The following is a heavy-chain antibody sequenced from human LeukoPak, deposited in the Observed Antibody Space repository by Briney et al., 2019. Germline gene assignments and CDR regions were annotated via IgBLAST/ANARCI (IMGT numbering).Heavy chain of an antibody. V-gene: IGHV4-39*01. CDR3: ARLSKGRYFDYIFDF. D-gene: IGHD3-9*01. CDR2: IYYTGSS. CDR1: GVSVSSSTYY. Sequence: SETLSLTCAVSGVSVSSSTYYWGWIRQPPGKGLEWIGNIYYTGSSYYNPSLKSRVTMSVDMSKNQFSLKMNSVTAADTAVYYCARLSKGRYFDYIFDFWGQGTLLTVSS. J-gene: IGHJ4*02.